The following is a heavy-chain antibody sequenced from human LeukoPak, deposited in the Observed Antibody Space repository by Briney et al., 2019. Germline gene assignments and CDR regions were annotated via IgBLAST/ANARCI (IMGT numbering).Heavy chain of an antibody. V-gene: IGHV3-33*01. CDR1: GFTFSSYG. Sequence: GGSLRLFCAASGFTFSSYGMHWVRQAPGKGVEWVAVIWFDGSNKYYADSVKGRFTISRDNSKNTLYLQMNSLSAEDAAVYYCARGKKQQLYAFDIWGQGTMVTVSS. J-gene: IGHJ3*02. CDR2: IWFDGSNK. CDR3: ARGKKQQLYAFDI. D-gene: IGHD6-13*01.